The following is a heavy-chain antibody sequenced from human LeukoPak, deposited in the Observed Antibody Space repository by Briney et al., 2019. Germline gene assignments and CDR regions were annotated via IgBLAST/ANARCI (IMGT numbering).Heavy chain of an antibody. D-gene: IGHD4-17*01. Sequence: GGTLRLSCAASGFTFSSYGMSWVRQAPGKGLEWVSAISGSGGSTYYADSVKGRFTISRDNSKNTLYLQMNSLRAEDTAVYYCARGSYGDLIDYWGQGTLVTVSS. J-gene: IGHJ4*02. CDR2: ISGSGGST. CDR3: ARGSYGDLIDY. V-gene: IGHV3-23*01. CDR1: GFTFSSYG.